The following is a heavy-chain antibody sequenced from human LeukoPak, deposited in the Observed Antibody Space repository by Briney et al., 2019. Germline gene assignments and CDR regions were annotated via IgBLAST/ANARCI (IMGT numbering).Heavy chain of an antibody. D-gene: IGHD5-12*01. CDR3: ARETTVAKYFDY. Sequence: PSETLSLTCTVSHYSIRSGYYWGWIRQPPGKGLEWIGSIYHSGSTYYNPSLKSRVTISVDTSKNQFSLQLNSVTPEDTAVYYCARETTVAKYFDYWGQGTLVTVSS. J-gene: IGHJ4*02. CDR2: IYHSGST. V-gene: IGHV4-38-2*02. CDR1: HYSIRSGYY.